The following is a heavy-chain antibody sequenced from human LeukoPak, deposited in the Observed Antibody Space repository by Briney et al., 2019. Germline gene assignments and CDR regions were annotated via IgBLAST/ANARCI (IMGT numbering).Heavy chain of an antibody. V-gene: IGHV4-59*08. D-gene: IGHD2-15*01. Sequence: SETLSLTCTVSGDSTSNFYWNWIRQSPGKGLEWIGNIHYSGSTYYNPSLKSRVTISVDTSKNQFSLKLSSVTAADTAVYYCASDYCSGGSCYYDWGQGTLVTVSS. CDR1: GDSTSNFY. CDR3: ASDYCSGGSCYYD. J-gene: IGHJ4*02. CDR2: IHYSGST.